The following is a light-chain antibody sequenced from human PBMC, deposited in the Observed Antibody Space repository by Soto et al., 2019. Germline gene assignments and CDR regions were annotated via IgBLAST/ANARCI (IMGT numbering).Light chain of an antibody. CDR2: AAS. Sequence: DVQMTQSPSSLSASVGDSLTLTCRASQTVTSYLNWYQQKPGKAPKLLIYAASTLQSGVPSRFSGSGSGTEFTLTITSLQPEDFETYYCQQSYRFPKTFGRGTKVDIK. CDR3: QQSYRFPKT. CDR1: QTVTSY. V-gene: IGKV1-39*01. J-gene: IGKJ1*01.